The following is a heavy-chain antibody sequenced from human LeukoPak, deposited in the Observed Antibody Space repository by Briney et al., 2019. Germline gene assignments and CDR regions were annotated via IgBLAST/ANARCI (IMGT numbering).Heavy chain of an antibody. J-gene: IGHJ4*02. CDR3: AKDPSWSGYFDY. CDR2: INGRTFTT. V-gene: IGHV3-23*01. Sequence: GGSLRLSCAASGFTFNTYAMSWVRQAPGKGLEWVSAINGRTFTTYYADSVKGRFTISRDNSKNTQYLQMNSLRAEDTAVYYCAKDPSWSGYFDYWGQGTLVTVSS. CDR1: GFTFNTYA. D-gene: IGHD6-13*01.